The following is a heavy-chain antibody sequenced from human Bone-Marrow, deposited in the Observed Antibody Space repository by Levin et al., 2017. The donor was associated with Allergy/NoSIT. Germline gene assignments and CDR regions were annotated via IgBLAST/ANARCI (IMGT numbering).Heavy chain of an antibody. CDR2: IRNRASSYST. J-gene: IGHJ4*02. Sequence: GGSLRLSCTVSGFTFSDHFMDWVRQAPGKGLEWVGRIRNRASSYSTEYAASVRARFTFSRDDSKDSLYLQMNSLKIEDTAVYYCVRDSRFHYTDYWGQGTLVTVSP. CDR3: VRDSRFHYTDY. CDR1: GFTFSDHF. D-gene: IGHD6-13*01. V-gene: IGHV3-72*01.